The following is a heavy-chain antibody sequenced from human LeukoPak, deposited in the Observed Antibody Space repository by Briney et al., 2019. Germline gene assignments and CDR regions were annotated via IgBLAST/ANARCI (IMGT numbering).Heavy chain of an antibody. J-gene: IGHJ4*02. D-gene: IGHD6-13*01. CDR3: ARYDPGYSSSGFDY. CDR2: INPNSGGT. Sequence: ASVKVSCKASGYTFTGYYMHWVRQAPGQGLGWMGWINPNSGGTNYAQKFQGRVTMTRDTSISTAYMELSRLRSDDTAVYYCARYDPGYSSSGFDYWGQGTLVTVSS. CDR1: GYTFTGYY. V-gene: IGHV1-2*02.